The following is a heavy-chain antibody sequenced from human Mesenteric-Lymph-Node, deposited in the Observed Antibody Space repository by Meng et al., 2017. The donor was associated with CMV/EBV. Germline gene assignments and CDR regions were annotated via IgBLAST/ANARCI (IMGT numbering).Heavy chain of an antibody. CDR3: ARPLFTTIFGVAEDYYYGMDV. V-gene: IGHV1-2*02. J-gene: IGHJ6*02. CDR2: INPNSGGT. CDR1: GYTFTGYY. Sequence: ASVKVSCKASGYTFTGYYMHWVRQAPGQGLEWMGWINPNSGGTNYAQKFQGRVTMTRDTSISTAYMELSRLRSDDTAVYYCARPLFTTIFGVAEDYYYGMDVWGQGTTVTVSS. D-gene: IGHD3-3*01.